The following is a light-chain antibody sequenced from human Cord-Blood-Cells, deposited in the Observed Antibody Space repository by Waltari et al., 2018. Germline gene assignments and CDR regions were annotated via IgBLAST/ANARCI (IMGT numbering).Light chain of an antibody. J-gene: IGLJ3*02. V-gene: IGLV2-11*01. Sequence: QSALTQPRSVSGSPGQSVTISCTGTSSDVGGYNYVSWYQQHPGKAPKLMIYDVSKRPSGVPDRFSDSKSGNTASLTISGLQAEDEADYYCCSYAGSYTWVFGGGTK. CDR1: SSDVGGYNY. CDR3: CSYAGSYTWV. CDR2: DVS.